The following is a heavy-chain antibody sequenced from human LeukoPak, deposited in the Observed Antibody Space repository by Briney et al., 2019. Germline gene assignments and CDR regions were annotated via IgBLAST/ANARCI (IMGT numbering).Heavy chain of an antibody. CDR1: GYTFTGYY. Sequence: ASVKVSCKASGYTFTGYYMHWVRQAPGQGLEYMGWINPNSGGTNYAQKFQGRVTMTRDTSISTAYMELSRLRSDDTAVYYCVLAAAGLNWFDPWGQGTLVTVSS. V-gene: IGHV1-2*02. J-gene: IGHJ5*02. CDR2: INPNSGGT. CDR3: VLAAAGLNWFDP. D-gene: IGHD6-13*01.